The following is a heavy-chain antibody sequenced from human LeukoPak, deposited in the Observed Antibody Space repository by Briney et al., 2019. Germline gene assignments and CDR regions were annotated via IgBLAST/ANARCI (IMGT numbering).Heavy chain of an antibody. V-gene: IGHV3-11*05. CDR1: GFTFTDYY. J-gene: IGHJ4*02. Sequence: PGGSLRLSCVVSGFTFTDYYMTWVRQALGKGLEWLSYISGNSADMNDLDSVKGRFTISRDNAKNSLYLQMNSLRVEDTAVYYCTRDPRRLDYLGQGTLVTVSS. CDR3: TRDPRRLDY. CDR2: ISGNSADM.